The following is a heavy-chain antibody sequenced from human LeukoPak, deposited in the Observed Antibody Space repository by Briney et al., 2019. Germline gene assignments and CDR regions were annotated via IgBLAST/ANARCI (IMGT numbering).Heavy chain of an antibody. CDR2: IYYSGST. Sequence: SETLSLTCTVSGGSISSYYWSWIRQPPGKGLEWIGYIYYSGSTNYNPSLKSRVTISVDTSKNQFSLKLSSVTAADTAVYYCARHARPPDWFDSWGQGTLVTVSS. V-gene: IGHV4-59*08. CDR1: GGSISSYY. CDR3: ARHARPPDWFDS. J-gene: IGHJ5*01.